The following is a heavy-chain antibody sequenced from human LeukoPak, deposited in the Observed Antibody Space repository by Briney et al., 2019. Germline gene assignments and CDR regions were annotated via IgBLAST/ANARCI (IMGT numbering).Heavy chain of an antibody. J-gene: IGHJ4*02. CDR2: ISSSSSYI. CDR1: GFTFSTYS. V-gene: IGHV3-21*01. D-gene: IGHD6-19*01. CDR3: ARDSSGWYDY. Sequence: GGSLRLSCAASGFTFSTYSMNWVRQAPGKGLEWVSSISSSSSYIYYADSVKGRFTISRDNAKNTLYLQMNSLRAEDTAVYYCARDSSGWYDYWGQGTLVTVSS.